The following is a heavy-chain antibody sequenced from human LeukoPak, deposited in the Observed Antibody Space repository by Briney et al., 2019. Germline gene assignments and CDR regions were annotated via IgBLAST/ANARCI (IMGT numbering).Heavy chain of an antibody. CDR2: IYYSGST. V-gene: IGHV4-59*11. CDR3: ARDRRIAVAGTPYYYYYMDV. CDR1: GGSISSHY. Sequence: PSETLSLTCTVSGGSISSHYWSWIRQPPGKGLEWIGYIYYSGSTNYNPSLKSRVTISVDTSKNQFSLKLSSVTAADTAVYYCARDRRIAVAGTPYYYYYMDVWGKGTTVTVSS. D-gene: IGHD6-19*01. J-gene: IGHJ6*03.